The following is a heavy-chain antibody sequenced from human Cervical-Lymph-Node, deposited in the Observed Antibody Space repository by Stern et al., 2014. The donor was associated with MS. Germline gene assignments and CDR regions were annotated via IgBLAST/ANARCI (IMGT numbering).Heavy chain of an antibody. CDR3: ARDLLLPSMYYYGMDV. J-gene: IGHJ6*02. V-gene: IGHV3-7*01. CDR1: EFTFSSYW. D-gene: IGHD2-15*01. CDR2: IKHDGSEK. Sequence: VQLVESGGGLVQPGGSLRLSCVASEFTFSSYWMSWVRQAPGEGLEWGASIKHDGSEKYYMDSVKGRFIISRDDAKNSLYLQMNSLRAEDTAVYYCARDLLLPSMYYYGMDVWGQGTTVTVSS.